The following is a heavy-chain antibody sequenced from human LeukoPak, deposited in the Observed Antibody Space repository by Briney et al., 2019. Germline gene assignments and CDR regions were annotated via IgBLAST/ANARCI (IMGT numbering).Heavy chain of an antibody. CDR2: FIPIFGTA. CDR1: GGTFSSYA. V-gene: IGHV1-69*01. Sequence: VASVKVSCKASGGTFSSYAISWVRQAPGHGLEWMGGFIPIFGTANYAQKFQGRVTITADESTSTAYMELSSLRSEDTAVYYCARGTPGYSSSWYGVGYYGMDVWGKGTTVTVSS. D-gene: IGHD6-13*01. CDR3: ARGTPGYSSSWYGVGYYGMDV. J-gene: IGHJ6*04.